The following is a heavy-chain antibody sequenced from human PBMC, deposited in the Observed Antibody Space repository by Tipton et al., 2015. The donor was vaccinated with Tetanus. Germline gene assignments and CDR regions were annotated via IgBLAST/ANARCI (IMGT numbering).Heavy chain of an antibody. V-gene: IGHV4-39*01. D-gene: IGHD4-17*01. CDR2: VDYTGHT. CDR1: GGSISGSRNF. CDR3: ARGKHTVTFDY. J-gene: IGHJ4*02. Sequence: TLSLTCTVSGGSISGSRNFWGWIRQTPARGLEWIGSVDYTGHTYHNPSLKSRVTLSVDVSKNQFSLKLSSVTAADTAVYYCARGKHTVTFDYWGQGTLVTVSS.